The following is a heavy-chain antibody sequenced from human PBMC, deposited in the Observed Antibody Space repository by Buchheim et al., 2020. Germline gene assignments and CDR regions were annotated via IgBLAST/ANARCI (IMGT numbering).Heavy chain of an antibody. J-gene: IGHJ4*02. Sequence: QVQLVESGGGVVQPGRSLRLSCAASGFTFSSYAMHWVRQAPGKGLEWVAVISYDGSNKYYADSVKGRFTISRDNSKNTLYLQMNSLRAEDTAVYYCASQQSFDYRGQGTL. CDR2: ISYDGSNK. D-gene: IGHD6-13*01. CDR1: GFTFSSYA. V-gene: IGHV3-30-3*01. CDR3: ASQQSFDY.